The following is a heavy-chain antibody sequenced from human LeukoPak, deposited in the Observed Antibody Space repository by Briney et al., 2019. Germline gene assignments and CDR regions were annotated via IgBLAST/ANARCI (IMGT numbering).Heavy chain of an antibody. J-gene: IGHJ4*02. V-gene: IGHV3-48*03. Sequence: GGSLRLSCAASGFTFSSYEMNWVRQAPGKGLEWVSYISSSSSTIYYADSVKGRFTISRDNAKNSLYLQLNSLRAEDTAVYYCASLLRDILPFFDYWGQGTLVTVSS. CDR1: GFTFSSYE. CDR3: ASLLRDILPFFDY. CDR2: ISSSSSTI.